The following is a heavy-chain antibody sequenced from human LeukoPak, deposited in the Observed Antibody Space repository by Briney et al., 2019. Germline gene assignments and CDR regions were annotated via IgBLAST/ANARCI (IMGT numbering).Heavy chain of an antibody. V-gene: IGHV3-7*01. J-gene: IGHJ4*02. Sequence: GGSLRLSCAASGFTFSSYAMSWVRQAPGKGLEWVANINQDGSEKYYVDSVKGRFTISRDNAKNSLYLQMNSLRAEDTAVYYCATSDYWGQGTLVTVSS. CDR3: ATSDY. CDR1: GFTFSSYA. CDR2: INQDGSEK.